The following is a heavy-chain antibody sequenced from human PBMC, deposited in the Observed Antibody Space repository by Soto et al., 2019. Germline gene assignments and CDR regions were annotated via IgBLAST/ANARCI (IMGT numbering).Heavy chain of an antibody. CDR3: AKDRRKVVVAAPFAY. D-gene: IGHD2-15*01. CDR2: ISYDGSNK. J-gene: IGHJ4*02. CDR1: GFTFSSYG. V-gene: IGHV3-30*18. Sequence: QVRLVESGGGVVQPGRSLRLSCAASGFTFSSYGMHWVRQAPGKGLEWVAVISYDGSNKYYADSVKGRFTISRDNSKNTLYLQMNSLRAEDTAVYYCAKDRRKVVVAAPFAYWGQGTLVTVSS.